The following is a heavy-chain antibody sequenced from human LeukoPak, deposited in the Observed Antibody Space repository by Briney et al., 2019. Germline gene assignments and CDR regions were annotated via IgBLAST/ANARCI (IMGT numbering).Heavy chain of an antibody. Sequence: ASVKVSCKASGGTFSSYAISWVRQAPGQGLEWMGGIIPIFGAANYAQKFQGRVTITADESTSTAYMELSSLRSEDTAVYYCARDGFGDYGSGSYPVWFDPWGQGTLVTVSS. CDR2: IIPIFGAA. D-gene: IGHD3-10*01. CDR3: ARDGFGDYGSGSYPVWFDP. V-gene: IGHV1-69*13. J-gene: IGHJ5*02. CDR1: GGTFSSYA.